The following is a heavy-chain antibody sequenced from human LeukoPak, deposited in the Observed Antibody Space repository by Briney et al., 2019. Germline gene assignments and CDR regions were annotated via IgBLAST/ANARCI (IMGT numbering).Heavy chain of an antibody. Sequence: GGSLRLSCAASGSTFSSYSMNWVRQAPGKGLEWVSSISSSSSYIYYADSVKGRFTISRDNAKNSLYLQMNSLRAEDTAVYYCARGDSLFGELYDWGQGTLVTVSS. CDR2: ISSSSSYI. CDR3: ARGDSLFGELYD. CDR1: GSTFSSYS. D-gene: IGHD3-10*01. V-gene: IGHV3-21*01. J-gene: IGHJ4*02.